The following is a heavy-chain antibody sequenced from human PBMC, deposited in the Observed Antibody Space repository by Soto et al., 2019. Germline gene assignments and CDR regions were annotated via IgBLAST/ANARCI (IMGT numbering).Heavy chain of an antibody. Sequence: PXGTLSLTCSVSGGRMYSYFWSWIRQPPGKGLEWIGYVYYGVSSNYNPSLKSRVTFSVDTSKNQVSLNLRSVTAADTAVYYCERADRKWLDPWGQGILVTVSS. J-gene: IGHJ5*02. CDR3: ERADRKWLDP. CDR1: GGRMYSYF. CDR2: VYYGVSS. V-gene: IGHV4-59*01.